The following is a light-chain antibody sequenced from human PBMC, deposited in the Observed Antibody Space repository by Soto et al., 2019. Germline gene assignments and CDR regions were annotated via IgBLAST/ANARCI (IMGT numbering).Light chain of an antibody. V-gene: IGKV1-12*01. CDR3: PQAHSSPLT. CDR2: GAS. J-gene: IGKJ5*01. CDR1: QSISGW. Sequence: EIQMTLSPSSVSASVGDRVTITCRASQSISGWLDWYQQKAGKAPKLLIYGASKLHSGAPSRFSRSGSGTNLTLPLRTLPSEDFATYYSPQAHSSPLTFGQGTRLEIK.